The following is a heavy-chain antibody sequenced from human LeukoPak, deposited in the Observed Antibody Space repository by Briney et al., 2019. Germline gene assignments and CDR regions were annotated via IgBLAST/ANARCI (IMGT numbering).Heavy chain of an antibody. CDR3: TIRDYYDSSGYSFPRSFDY. D-gene: IGHD3-22*01. CDR1: GFTFSSYS. J-gene: IGHJ4*02. CDR2: IRSKANSYAT. V-gene: IGHV3-73*01. Sequence: GGSLRLSCAASGFTFSSYSMNWVRQASGKGLEWVGRIRSKANSYATAYAASVKGRFTISRDDSKNTAYLQMNSLKTEDTAVYYCTIRDYYDSSGYSFPRSFDYWGQGTLVTVSS.